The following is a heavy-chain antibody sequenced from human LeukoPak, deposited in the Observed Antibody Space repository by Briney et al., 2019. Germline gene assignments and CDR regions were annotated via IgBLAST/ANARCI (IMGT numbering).Heavy chain of an antibody. CDR2: IRYDGSNK. CDR1: GFTFSSYG. Sequence: GGSLRLSCAASGFTFSSYGMHWVRQAPGKGLEWVAFIRYDGSNKYYADSVKGRFTISRDNAKNSLYLQMNSLRAEDTAVYYCARHLLWFGELSGGFDYWGQGTLVTVSS. V-gene: IGHV3-30*02. J-gene: IGHJ4*02. D-gene: IGHD3-10*01. CDR3: ARHLLWFGELSGGFDY.